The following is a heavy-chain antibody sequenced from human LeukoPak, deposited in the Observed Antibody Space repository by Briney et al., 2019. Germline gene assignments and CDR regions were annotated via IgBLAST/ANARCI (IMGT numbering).Heavy chain of an antibody. Sequence: SETLSLTCTVSGGSISSGSYYWSWIRQPAGKGLEWIGRTYTSGSTNYNPSLKSRVTISVDTSKNQFSLKLSSVTAADTAVYYCARGQRYYYDSSGYNWFDPWGQGTLVTVSS. CDR3: ARGQRYYYDSSGYNWFDP. J-gene: IGHJ5*02. D-gene: IGHD3-22*01. CDR2: TYTSGST. V-gene: IGHV4-61*02. CDR1: GGSISSGSYY.